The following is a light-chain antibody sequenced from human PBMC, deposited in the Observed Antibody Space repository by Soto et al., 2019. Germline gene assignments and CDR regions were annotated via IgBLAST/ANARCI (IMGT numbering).Light chain of an antibody. V-gene: IGLV2-8*01. CDR1: SSDVGGYNY. CDR2: DVN. J-gene: IGLJ2*01. CDR3: ISYAGTNKPA. Sequence: QSVLTQPPSASGSPGQSVAISCSGTSSDVGGYNYVSWYQQHPGKAPKLMIYDVNKRPSGVPDRFSGSKSGNTASLTVSGLQAEDEADYYCISYAGTNKPAFGGGTK.